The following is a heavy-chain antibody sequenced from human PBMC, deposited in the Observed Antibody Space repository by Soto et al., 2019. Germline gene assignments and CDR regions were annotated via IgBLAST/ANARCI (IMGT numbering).Heavy chain of an antibody. D-gene: IGHD2-21*01. Sequence: QVQLVESGGDVVQPGRSLRLSCAASGFTFSSYGMHWVRQAPGKGLEWVAVISYDGSVKYYADSVKGRFTIARDNSKNTLYLQMDCVRAEDTAVYYCAGEVASGYWGQGTLVTVSS. CDR1: GFTFSSYG. CDR3: AGEVASGY. V-gene: IGHV3-30*03. CDR2: ISYDGSVK. J-gene: IGHJ4*02.